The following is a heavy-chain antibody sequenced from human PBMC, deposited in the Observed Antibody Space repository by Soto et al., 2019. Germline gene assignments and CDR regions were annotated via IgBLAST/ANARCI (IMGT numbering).Heavy chain of an antibody. CDR1: GLSVRNNY. CDR3: VKDKGSTVSPSDYYYNGMDV. D-gene: IGHD4-17*01. J-gene: IGHJ6*02. V-gene: IGHV3-53*01. Sequence: EVQLVESGGGLIQPGGSLRLSCTASGLSVRNNYMSWVRQAPGMGLEWVSGVSYSGGGTYHADSVKGRLTISRHNSKNTLYLQMGSLRAEDTAVYYCVKDKGSTVSPSDYYYNGMDVWGQGTTVTVS. CDR2: SYSGGGT.